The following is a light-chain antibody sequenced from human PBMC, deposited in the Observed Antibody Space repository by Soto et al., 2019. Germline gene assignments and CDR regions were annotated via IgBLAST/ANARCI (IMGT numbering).Light chain of an antibody. CDR1: SSDVGGYNY. CDR3: SSYTRNSTLV. V-gene: IGLV2-14*01. Sequence: QSALTQPASVSGSPGQSITISCTGTSSDVGGYNYVSWYQQLPGKAPKLMIYEVSNRPSGVSNRFSGSKSGNTASLTISGLQAEDEADYYCSSYTRNSTLVFGGGTQLTVL. CDR2: EVS. J-gene: IGLJ2*01.